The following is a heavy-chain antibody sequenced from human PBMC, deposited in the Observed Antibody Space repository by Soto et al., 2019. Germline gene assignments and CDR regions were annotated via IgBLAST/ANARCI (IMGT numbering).Heavy chain of an antibody. J-gene: IGHJ6*02. Sequence: QITVKESGPPLVKPTQTLTLTCTFSGFSLSNSGVGVAWIRQPPGKALEWLALIYWDDDERYRPSLRSRLTITKDTSKNQVVLTMTNVHPVDTATYFCTHKGGRGAGMDVWGQGTTVTVSS. CDR2: IYWDDDE. V-gene: IGHV2-5*02. D-gene: IGHD2-15*01. CDR3: THKGGRGAGMDV. CDR1: GFSLSNSGVG.